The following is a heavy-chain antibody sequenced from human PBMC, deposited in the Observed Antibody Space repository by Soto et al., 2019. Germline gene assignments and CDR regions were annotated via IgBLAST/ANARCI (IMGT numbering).Heavy chain of an antibody. D-gene: IGHD5-12*01. CDR2: IIPLLDIT. CDR1: GGAFTNDI. Sequence: QVQLVQSGAEVKKPGSSVKVSCKASGGAFTNDIITWVRQATGQGLEWMGRIIPLLDITNYAQKFKGRVTIIADKSTSTAYMELNSLISEDTAVSYCARDSPIGSTFSGYDAIDYWGQGTLVTVSS. J-gene: IGHJ4*02. CDR3: ARDSPIGSTFSGYDAIDY. V-gene: IGHV1-69*08.